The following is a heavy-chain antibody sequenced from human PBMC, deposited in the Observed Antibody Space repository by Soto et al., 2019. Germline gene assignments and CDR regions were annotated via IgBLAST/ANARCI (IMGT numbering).Heavy chain of an antibody. CDR2: ISWNSGSI. CDR3: AKDRGFGGPNYYYMDV. D-gene: IGHD3-10*01. J-gene: IGHJ6*03. V-gene: IGHV3-9*01. Sequence: GGSLRLSCAASGFTFDDYAMHWVRQAPGKGLEWVSGISWNSGSIDYADSVKGRFTISRDNAKNSLYLQMNSLRAEDTALYYCAKDRGFGGPNYYYMDVWGKGTTVTVSS. CDR1: GFTFDDYA.